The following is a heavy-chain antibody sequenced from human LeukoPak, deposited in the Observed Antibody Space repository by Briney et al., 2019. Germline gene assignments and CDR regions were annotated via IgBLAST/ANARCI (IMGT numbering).Heavy chain of an antibody. CDR2: ISGSGGST. Sequence: TGGSLRLSCAASGFTFSSYAMSWVRQAPGKGLEWVSAISGSGGSTYYADSVKGRFTISRDNSKNTLYLQMNSLRAEDTAVYYCAKDENWGFYRDYIDYWGQGTLVTVSS. V-gene: IGHV3-23*01. D-gene: IGHD7-27*01. J-gene: IGHJ4*02. CDR1: GFTFSSYA. CDR3: AKDENWGFYRDYIDY.